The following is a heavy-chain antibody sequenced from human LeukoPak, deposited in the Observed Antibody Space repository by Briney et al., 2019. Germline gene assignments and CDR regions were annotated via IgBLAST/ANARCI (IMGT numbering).Heavy chain of an antibody. CDR3: AREGGAAAGIRYYYYYGMDV. CDR1: GGTFSSYA. J-gene: IGHJ6*02. D-gene: IGHD6-13*01. CDR2: IIPILGIA. V-gene: IGHV1-69*04. Sequence: SVKVSCKASGGTFSSYAISWVRQAPGQGLEWMGRIIPILGIANYAQEFQGRVTITADKSTSTAYMELSSLRSEDTAVYYCAREGGAAAGIRYYYYYGMDVWGQGTTVTVSS.